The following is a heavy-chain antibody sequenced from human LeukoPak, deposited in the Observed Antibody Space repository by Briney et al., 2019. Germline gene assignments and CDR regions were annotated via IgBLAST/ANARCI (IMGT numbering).Heavy chain of an antibody. Sequence: PGGSLRLSCAASGFTFSSYWMHWVRQPPGKGLVWVSRINSDGSGTSYADSVKGRFTISRDNAKNTLYLQMNSLRAEDTAIYYCAQISVDTSRNRWADFDSWGQGILVTVSS. CDR1: GFTFSSYW. CDR2: INSDGSGT. CDR3: AQISVDTSRNRWADFDS. D-gene: IGHD5-18*01. J-gene: IGHJ4*02. V-gene: IGHV3-74*01.